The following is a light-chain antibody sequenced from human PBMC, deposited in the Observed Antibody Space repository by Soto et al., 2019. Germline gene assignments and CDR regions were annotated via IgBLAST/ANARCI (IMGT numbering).Light chain of an antibody. CDR2: AAY. V-gene: IGKV1-6*02. CDR1: QAIRND. J-gene: IGKJ4*01. CDR3: LLDYTYPLT. Sequence: IQMTQSPSSLSASVGDRVTITCRASQAIRNDLGWYQQKPGKAPRLLIYAAYTLQTGVPSRFSGSGSGTDFALTISSLQPEDSATYYCLLDYTYPLTFGGGTKVEIK.